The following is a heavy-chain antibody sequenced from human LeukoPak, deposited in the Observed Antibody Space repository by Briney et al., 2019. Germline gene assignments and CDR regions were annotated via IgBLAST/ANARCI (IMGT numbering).Heavy chain of an antibody. V-gene: IGHV3-20*04. D-gene: IGHD2-8*01. CDR3: ARGGVYCANGVCYDYFDY. CDR1: GFTFSSYE. Sequence: GGSLRLSCAASGFTFSSYEMNWVRQAPGKGLEWVSGINWNGGSTGYADSVKGRFTISRDNAKNSLYLQMNSLRAEDTALYYCARGGVYCANGVCYDYFDYWGQGTLVTVSS. CDR2: INWNGGST. J-gene: IGHJ4*02.